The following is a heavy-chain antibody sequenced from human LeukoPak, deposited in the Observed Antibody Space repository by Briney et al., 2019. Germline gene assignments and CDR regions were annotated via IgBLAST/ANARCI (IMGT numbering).Heavy chain of an antibody. CDR2: IYPGDSDT. J-gene: IGHJ4*02. CDR3: ARPRTHDSSAYYHY. CDR1: GYRFSSYW. Sequence: GESLKISCKGSGYRFSSYWIGWVRQMPGKGLEWMGIIYPGDSDTRYSPSFQGQVTISADKSISTAYPQWSSLKASDTAMYYCARPRTHDSSAYYHYWGQGTLVTVSS. D-gene: IGHD3-22*01. V-gene: IGHV5-51*01.